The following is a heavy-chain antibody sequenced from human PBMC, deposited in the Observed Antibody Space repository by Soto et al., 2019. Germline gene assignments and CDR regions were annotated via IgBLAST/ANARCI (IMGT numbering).Heavy chain of an antibody. CDR3: TVWGSGSYLGAA. D-gene: IGHD3-10*01. J-gene: IGHJ4*02. Sequence: EVQLVESGGGLVQPGGSLRLSCAASGFTFSDHYMDWVRQAPRKGLEWVGRSKNKANSYTTEYAASVKGRFSISRDDSKNSLYLQMNSLKTEDTAVYYCTVWGSGSYLGAAWGQGTLVTVSS. CDR2: SKNKANSYTT. CDR1: GFTFSDHY. V-gene: IGHV3-72*01.